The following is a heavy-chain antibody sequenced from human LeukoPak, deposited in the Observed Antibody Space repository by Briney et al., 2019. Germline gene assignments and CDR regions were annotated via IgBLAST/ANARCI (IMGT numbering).Heavy chain of an antibody. CDR1: GFTFSSYW. CDR2: INTDGSTT. J-gene: IGHJ4*02. CDR3: AREISGRDDY. Sequence: GGSLRLSCAASGFTFSSYWMHWVRQAPGKGLAWVSHINTDGSTTNYADSVKGRFTISRDNNKNTLHLQMNNLRAEDTAVYYCAREISGRDDYWGQGTLVTVSS. D-gene: IGHD2-15*01. V-gene: IGHV3-74*01.